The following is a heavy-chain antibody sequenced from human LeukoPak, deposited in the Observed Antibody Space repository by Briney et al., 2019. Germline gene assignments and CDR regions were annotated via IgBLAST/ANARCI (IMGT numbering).Heavy chain of an antibody. Sequence: PSETLSLTCTVSGGSISSYYWSWIRQPPGKGLEWIGYIYYSGSTNYNPFFKSRVTISVDTSKNQFSLKLSSVTAADTAVYYCARDGHAFDIWGQGTMVTVSS. V-gene: IGHV4-59*01. CDR3: ARDGHAFDI. J-gene: IGHJ3*02. CDR1: GGSISSYY. CDR2: IYYSGST.